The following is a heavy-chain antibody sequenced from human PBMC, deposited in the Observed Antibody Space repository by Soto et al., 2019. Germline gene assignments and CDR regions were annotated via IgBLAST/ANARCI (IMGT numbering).Heavy chain of an antibody. CDR2: VSGSGGST. CDR1: GLTFSSYA. D-gene: IGHD3-10*01. V-gene: IGHV3-23*01. Sequence: PGGSLSLSCAASGLTFSSYAMSWVRQAPGKGLEWFSVVSGSGGSTYYADSVKGRFTISRDNSKNTLYLQMNSLRAEDTAVYYCAKGVYGSGSYYGMDVWGQGTTVTVSS. J-gene: IGHJ6*02. CDR3: AKGVYGSGSYYGMDV.